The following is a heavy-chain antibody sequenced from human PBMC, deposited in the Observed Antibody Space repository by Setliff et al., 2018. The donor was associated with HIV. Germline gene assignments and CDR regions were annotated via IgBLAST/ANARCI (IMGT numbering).Heavy chain of an antibody. CDR2: LSPIRSIT. CDR3: ARAPAHEHATGWYSSSNRFDP. Sequence: GASVKVSCKASGGTFSSHTISWVRQAPAQGLEWVGGLSPIRSITTYAQKFQGRVTITADHSTSTAYMELSRLKSADTAVYYCARAPAHEHATGWYSSSNRFDPWGQGTLVTVSS. D-gene: IGHD1-26*01. J-gene: IGHJ5*02. V-gene: IGHV1-69*10. CDR1: GGTFSSHT.